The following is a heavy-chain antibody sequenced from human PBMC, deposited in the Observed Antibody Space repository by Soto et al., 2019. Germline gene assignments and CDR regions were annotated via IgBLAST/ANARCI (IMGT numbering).Heavy chain of an antibody. Sequence: SETLSLTCTVSGDSISSGGYYWSWIRQHPGKGLEWIGYIYYSGSTYYNPSLKSRVTISVDTSKNQFSLKLSSVTAADTAVYYCASQQDYSYGYEGYNWSHPWGQATMVTV. CDR2: IYYSGST. D-gene: IGHD5-18*01. CDR3: ASQQDYSYGYEGYNWSHP. CDR1: GDSISSGGYY. J-gene: IGHJ5*02. V-gene: IGHV4-31*03.